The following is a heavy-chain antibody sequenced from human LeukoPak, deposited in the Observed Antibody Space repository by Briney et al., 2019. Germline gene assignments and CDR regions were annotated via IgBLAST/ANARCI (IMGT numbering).Heavy chain of an antibody. D-gene: IGHD5-24*01. CDR2: IKQDGSEK. Sequence: GGSLRLSCAASGFTFSSYWMSWVRQAPGKGLEWVANIKQDGSEKYYVDSVRGRFTISRDNAKNSLYLQMNSLRAEDTAVYYCARSRRDGYNSFDYWGQGTLVTVSS. CDR1: GFTFSSYW. V-gene: IGHV3-7*01. J-gene: IGHJ4*02. CDR3: ARSRRDGYNSFDY.